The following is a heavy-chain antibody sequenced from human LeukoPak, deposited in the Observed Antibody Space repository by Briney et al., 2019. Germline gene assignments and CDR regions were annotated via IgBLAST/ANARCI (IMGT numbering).Heavy chain of an antibody. D-gene: IGHD3-3*01. CDR2: ISCSGKYI. V-gene: IGHV3-21*01. CDR1: EFTFSSYN. CDR3: AREPFWSGYYSNLHFDY. J-gene: IGHJ4*02. Sequence: PGGSLRLSCAASEFTFSSYNMNWVRQAPGKGLEWVSCISCSGKYIYYADSEKGRFTISRDNAKNSLYLQMNSLRAEDTAVYYCAREPFWSGYYSNLHFDYWGQGTLVTVSS.